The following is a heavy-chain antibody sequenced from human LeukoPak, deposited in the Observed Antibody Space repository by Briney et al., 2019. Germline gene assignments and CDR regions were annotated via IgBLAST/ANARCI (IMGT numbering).Heavy chain of an antibody. D-gene: IGHD3-10*01. V-gene: IGHV3-30-3*01. J-gene: IGHJ4*02. CDR2: ISHDRSNN. CDR1: GFTFSNYA. Sequence: GGSLRLPCAASGFTFSNYAMHWARQAPGKGLEWVAFISHDRSNNCHADSVKGRFTISRDNSKNTLYLQMNSLTDEDTAVYYCARDLSGSYMSDYWGQGTLVTVSS. CDR3: ARDLSGSYMSDY.